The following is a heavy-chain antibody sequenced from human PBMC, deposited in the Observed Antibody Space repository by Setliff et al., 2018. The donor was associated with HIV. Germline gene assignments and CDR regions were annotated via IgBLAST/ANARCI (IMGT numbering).Heavy chain of an antibody. V-gene: IGHV1-18*01. CDR1: GYTFTSNG. CDR2: ISAYNGNT. CDR3: ERDLPTLLSSRWAY. D-gene: IGHD6-13*01. J-gene: IGHJ4*02. Sequence: ASVKVSCKASGYTFTSNGITWVRQDPGQGIDWMGWISAYNGNTNYAQKFQGRVTMTTDTSTSTVYMELRSLRSDDTDVYYCERDLPTLLSSRWAYWGQGTLVTVSS.